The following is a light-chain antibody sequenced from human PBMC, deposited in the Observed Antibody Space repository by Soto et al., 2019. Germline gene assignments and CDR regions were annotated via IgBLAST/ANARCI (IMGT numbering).Light chain of an antibody. CDR2: QVT. CDR3: SSYTDSINYV. CDR1: SSDLAIYNY. J-gene: IGLJ1*01. Sequence: QSVLTQPASVSGSPGQSITISCTGTSSDLAIYNYVSWYQQQPGKAPRLMIYQVTNRPSGVSNRFSGSRSGNTASLTISGLQAEDEADYYCSSYTDSINYVFGTRTKVTVL. V-gene: IGLV2-14*01.